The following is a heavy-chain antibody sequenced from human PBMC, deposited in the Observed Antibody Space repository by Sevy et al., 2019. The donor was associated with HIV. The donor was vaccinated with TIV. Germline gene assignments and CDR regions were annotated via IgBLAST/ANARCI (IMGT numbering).Heavy chain of an antibody. CDR3: ARAPTDDSSGYYGKYFDY. D-gene: IGHD3-22*01. CDR2: INHSGST. CDR1: GGSFSGYY. J-gene: IGHJ4*02. V-gene: IGHV4-34*01. Sequence: LTASETLSLTCAVYGGSFSGYYWSWIRQPPGKGLEWIGEINHSGSTNYNPSLKSRVTISVDTSKNQFSLKLSSVTAADTAVYYCARAPTDDSSGYYGKYFDYWGQGTLVTVSS.